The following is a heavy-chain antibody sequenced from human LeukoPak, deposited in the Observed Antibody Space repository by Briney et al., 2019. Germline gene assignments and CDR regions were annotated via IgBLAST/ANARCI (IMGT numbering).Heavy chain of an antibody. CDR2: IYSDGST. D-gene: IGHD2-15*01. V-gene: IGHV3-53*01. Sequence: PGGSLRLSCAASGFTVSSNYLSWVRQAPGKGLEWVSTIYSDGSTYYANSVKGRFTISRDNSKNTLYLQMNSLRAEDTAVYYCVLGYCSGVSCYHDYWGQGTLVTVSS. CDR3: VLGYCSGVSCYHDY. CDR1: GFTVSSNY. J-gene: IGHJ4*02.